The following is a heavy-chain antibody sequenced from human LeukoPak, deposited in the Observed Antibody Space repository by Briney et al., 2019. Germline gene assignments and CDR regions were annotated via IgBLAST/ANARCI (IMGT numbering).Heavy chain of an antibody. CDR1: GGSFSGYF. J-gene: IGHJ4*02. CDR2: ISHSGST. D-gene: IGHD2/OR15-2a*01. CDR3: ARENPGDY. V-gene: IGHV4-34*01. Sequence: PETLSLTCAVYGGSFSGYFWSWIRQPPGKGLEWIGEISHSGSTNYNPSLKSRVTISIDTSKNQFSLHLNSVTPADTAVYYCARENPGDYWGQGTLVTVSS.